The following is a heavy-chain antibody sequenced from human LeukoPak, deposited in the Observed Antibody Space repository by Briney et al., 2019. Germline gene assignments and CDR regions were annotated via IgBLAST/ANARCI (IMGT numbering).Heavy chain of an antibody. CDR2: IRYSGRT. D-gene: IGHD6-19*01. J-gene: IGHJ4*02. CDR3: ARLPDVGGWPFDY. Sequence: SETLSLTCTASDDSISKDFWTWIRQPPRKGLEWIGYIRYSGRTEYNPSLKSRVTISIQTSKNQFSLRLTSVTAADTAIYYCARLPDVGGWPFDYWGQGILVTVSS. CDR1: DDSISKDF. V-gene: IGHV4-59*01.